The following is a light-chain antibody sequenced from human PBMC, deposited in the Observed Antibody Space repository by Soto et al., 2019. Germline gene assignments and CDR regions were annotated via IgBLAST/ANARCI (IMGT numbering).Light chain of an antibody. Sequence: EIMLTQSPGTLSLSPGERATLSCRASQSIRNNYLAWYQQRPGQAPRLLIYGASSRATGIPDRFSGSGSGTDFSLTINRLEPEDSAVYYCQHYDGSVTFGQGTRVEIK. CDR1: QSIRNNY. J-gene: IGKJ1*01. CDR3: QHYDGSVT. V-gene: IGKV3-20*01. CDR2: GAS.